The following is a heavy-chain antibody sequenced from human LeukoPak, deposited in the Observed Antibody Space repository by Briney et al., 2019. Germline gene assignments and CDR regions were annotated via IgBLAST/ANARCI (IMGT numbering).Heavy chain of an antibody. CDR2: FDPEDGET. V-gene: IGHV1-24*01. J-gene: IGHJ4*02. CDR1: GYSLTELS. D-gene: IGHD3-16*02. CDR3: ATAGPTSTVSFRPIDY. Sequence: ASVKVSCKVSGYSLTELSMHWVRQAPGRGLEWMGGFDPEDGETIFAQKFQGRVTVTEDTSTDTTYMELSSLRSEDTAVYYCATAGPTSTVSFRPIDYWGQGTLVTATS.